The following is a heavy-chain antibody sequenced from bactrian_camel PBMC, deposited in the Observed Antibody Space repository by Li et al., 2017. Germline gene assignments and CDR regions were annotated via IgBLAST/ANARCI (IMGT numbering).Heavy chain of an antibody. J-gene: IGHJ6*01. Sequence: VQLVESGGGSVQAGGSLTLSCAVDKYIDSSSCLAWFRQAPGHEREGVAAIDSDGTATYYSDSLKERFTISKDNAKHTVYLQMSSLKPEDTAMYYCAAEGDGDYCVPGALVFGFWDQGTQVTVS. CDR3: AAEGDGDYCVPGALVFGF. CDR2: IDSDGTAT. CDR1: KYIDSSSC. V-gene: IGHV3S6*01. D-gene: IGHD1*01.